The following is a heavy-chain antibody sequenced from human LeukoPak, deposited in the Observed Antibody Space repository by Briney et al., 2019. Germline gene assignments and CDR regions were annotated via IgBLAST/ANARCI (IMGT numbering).Heavy chain of an antibody. CDR1: GFTVSSDY. CDR2: IYSGGST. CDR3: ARARGGSYQVHFDY. J-gene: IGHJ4*02. V-gene: IGHV3-53*01. Sequence: GGSLRLSCAASGFTVSSDYMSWVRQAPGKGLEWVSVIYSGGSTYYADSVKGRFTISRDNSKNTLYLQMNSLRAEDTAVYYCARARGGSYQVHFDYWGQGTLVTVSS. D-gene: IGHD2-15*01.